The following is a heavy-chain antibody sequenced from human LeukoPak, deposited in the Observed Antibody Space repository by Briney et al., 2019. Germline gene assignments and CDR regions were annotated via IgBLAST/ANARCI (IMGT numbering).Heavy chain of an antibody. Sequence: GGSLRLSCAASGFTFSSNAMSWVRQTPGKGLEWVSAISGSGVSTYYADSVKGRFTISRDNAKNSLYLQMNSLRAEDTAVYYCARVLIPMVREVMGYGGQGTLVTVS. V-gene: IGHV3-23*01. CDR1: GFTFSSNA. CDR3: ARVLIPMVREVMGY. D-gene: IGHD3-10*01. J-gene: IGHJ4*02. CDR2: ISGSGVST.